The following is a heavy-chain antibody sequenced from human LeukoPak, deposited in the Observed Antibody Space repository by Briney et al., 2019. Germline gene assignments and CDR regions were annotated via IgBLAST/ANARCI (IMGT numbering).Heavy chain of an antibody. CDR1: GFTITTYA. Sequence: PGGSLRLSCAASGFTITTYAMGWVRQAPGKGLEWVSVISDRGDSTHYADFVKGRFTISRDSSKNTLYLQINGLRAEDTAVYYCARRGASSGGLDYWGQGTLVTVSS. CDR2: ISDRGDST. J-gene: IGHJ4*02. V-gene: IGHV3-23*01. CDR3: ARRGASSGGLDY. D-gene: IGHD6-19*01.